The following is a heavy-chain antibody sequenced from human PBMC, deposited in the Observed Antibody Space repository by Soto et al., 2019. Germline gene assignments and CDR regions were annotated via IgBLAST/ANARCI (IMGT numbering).Heavy chain of an antibody. D-gene: IGHD4-17*01. CDR1: GFSFSSCA. CDR3: AKAVTTVTPLGYDS. Sequence: GGSLRLSCAASGFSFSSCAMHWVRQAPGKGLEWVAVISYDGTNKYYADSVKGRFIISRDNTKSTLYLQMNSLRTEDTAVYYCAKAVTTVTPLGYDSWGQGILVTVSS. V-gene: IGHV3-30*18. CDR2: ISYDGTNK. J-gene: IGHJ4*02.